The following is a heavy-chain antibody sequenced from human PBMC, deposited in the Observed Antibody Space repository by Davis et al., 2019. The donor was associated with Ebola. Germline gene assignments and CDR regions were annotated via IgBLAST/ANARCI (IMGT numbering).Heavy chain of an antibody. D-gene: IGHD5-18*01. CDR3: ARDRGYNYGLPDY. V-gene: IGHV3-30*04. CDR1: GFTFSNYA. Sequence: PGGSLTLSCIASGFTFSNYAMHWIRQAPGKGLEWGALISPDGSNEYYADSVKGRFTISRDNSKNTLYLQMNSLRAEDTAVYYCARDRGYNYGLPDYWGQETLVTVSS. J-gene: IGHJ4*02. CDR2: ISPDGSNE.